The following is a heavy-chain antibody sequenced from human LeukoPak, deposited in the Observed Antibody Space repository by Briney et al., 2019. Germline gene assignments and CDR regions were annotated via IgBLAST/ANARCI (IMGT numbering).Heavy chain of an antibody. V-gene: IGHV1-2*02. CDR3: ARDDRGFYFPLDTFDI. Sequence: ASVKDSFKASGYTFPDYYMHWVRRAPGQGLEWMGWIYPYSGDTNYAQKFQGRVTMTRDTSINTAYMELSSLRSDDTAVYYCARDDRGFYFPLDTFDIWGQGTMVTVSS. CDR2: IYPYSGDT. CDR1: GYTFPDYY. J-gene: IGHJ3*02. D-gene: IGHD3-22*01.